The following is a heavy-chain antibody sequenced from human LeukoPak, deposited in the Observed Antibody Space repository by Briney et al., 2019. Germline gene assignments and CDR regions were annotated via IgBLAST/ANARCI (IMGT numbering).Heavy chain of an antibody. CDR2: IIPIFGTA. CDR1: GYTFTSYD. V-gene: IGHV1-69*13. J-gene: IGHJ6*03. CDR3: ARAGGSGSYYYYYYMDV. Sequence: SVKVSCKASGYTFTSYDINWVRQAPGQGLEWMGGIIPIFGTANYAQKFQGRVTITADESTSTAYMELSSLRSEDTAVYYCARAGGSGSYYYYYYMDVWGKGTTVTISS. D-gene: IGHD1-26*01.